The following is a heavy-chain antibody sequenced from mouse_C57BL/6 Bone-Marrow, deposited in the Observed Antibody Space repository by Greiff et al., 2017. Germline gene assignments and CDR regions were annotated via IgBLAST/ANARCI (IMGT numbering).Heavy chain of an antibody. J-gene: IGHJ4*01. D-gene: IGHD1-1*01. CDR3: ARDFVTAVVARATL. V-gene: IGHV3-6*01. CDR2: ISYDGSN. CDR1: GYSITSGYY. Sequence: EVKLMESGPGLVKPSQSLSLTCSVTGYSITSGYYWNWIRQFPGNKLEWMGYISYDGSNNYNPYLKNRISITRDTSKNQFFLKLNSLTTEDTATYYCARDFVTAVVARATLWGQGTSVTVSS.